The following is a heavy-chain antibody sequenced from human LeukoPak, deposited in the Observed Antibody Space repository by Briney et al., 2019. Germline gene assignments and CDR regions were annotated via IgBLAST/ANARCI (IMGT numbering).Heavy chain of an antibody. Sequence: KTSEALSLTCTVSGGSINNYYWSWVRQPPGKGLEWIGYIYYSGSTNYNPFLKSRVTISIDTSKNQFSLKLSSVTAADTAVYYCARGGLGISRGDYFSHWGQGTLVTVSS. V-gene: IGHV4-59*01. J-gene: IGHJ4*02. D-gene: IGHD4-17*01. CDR3: ARGGLGISRGDYFSH. CDR1: GGSINNYY. CDR2: IYYSGST.